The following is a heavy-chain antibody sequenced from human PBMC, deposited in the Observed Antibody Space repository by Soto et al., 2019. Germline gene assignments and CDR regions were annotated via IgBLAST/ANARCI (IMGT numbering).Heavy chain of an antibody. Sequence: EVQLLESGGGLVQPGGSLRLSCAASGFTFSSYAMRWVRQAPVKGLEWVSAISGSGDSTYYADSVKGRFTISRDNSKNTLYLQMYSLRAEDTGVYYCARRGSGSYYDYWGQGTLVTVSS. D-gene: IGHD1-26*01. V-gene: IGHV3-23*01. J-gene: IGHJ4*02. CDR3: ARRGSGSYYDY. CDR2: ISGSGDST. CDR1: GFTFSSYA.